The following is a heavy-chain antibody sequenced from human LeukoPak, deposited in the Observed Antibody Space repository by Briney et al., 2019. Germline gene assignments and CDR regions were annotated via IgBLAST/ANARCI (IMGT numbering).Heavy chain of an antibody. J-gene: IGHJ6*02. V-gene: IGHV3-11*01. CDR3: ARGHYGLDV. Sequence: GGSLRLSCAASGFTFSDHYMSWIRQTSGKGLEWVSYIYNSASNTYYADSVKGRFTISRDNAKNVLYLQMNNLRVEDTAVYYCARGHYGLDVWGQGTTVTVSS. CDR2: IYNSASNT. CDR1: GFTFSDHY.